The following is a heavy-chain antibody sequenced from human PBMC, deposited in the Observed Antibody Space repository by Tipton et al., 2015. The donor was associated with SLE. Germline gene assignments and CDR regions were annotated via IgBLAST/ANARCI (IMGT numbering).Heavy chain of an antibody. CDR1: GGSISGYS. CDR2: IYHSGST. V-gene: IGHV4-59*01. J-gene: IGHJ6*02. CDR3: ARASRRGYGGYSSGWTMDV. D-gene: IGHD6-19*01. Sequence: TLSLTCTVSGGSISGYSWSWVRQPPGKGLEWIGYIYHSGSTNYNPSLKSRVTMSVDTSENQFSLKLTSVTAADTAVYYCARASRRGYGGYSSGWTMDVWGQGTTVTVS.